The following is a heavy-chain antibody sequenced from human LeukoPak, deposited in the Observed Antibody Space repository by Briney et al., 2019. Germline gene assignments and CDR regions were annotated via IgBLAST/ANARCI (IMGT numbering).Heavy chain of an antibody. Sequence: GGSLRLSCAASGFTFSSYSMNWVRQAPGKGLEWVSSISSSSSYIYYADSVKGRFTISRDNSKNTLYLQMNSLRAEDTAVYYCAKDWGLSSGAPYYFDYWGQGTLVTVSS. CDR1: GFTFSSYS. CDR2: ISSSSSYI. J-gene: IGHJ4*02. V-gene: IGHV3-21*04. CDR3: AKDWGLSSGAPYYFDY. D-gene: IGHD3-22*01.